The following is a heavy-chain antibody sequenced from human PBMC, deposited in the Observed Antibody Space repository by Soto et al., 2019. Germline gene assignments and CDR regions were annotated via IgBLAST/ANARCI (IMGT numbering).Heavy chain of an antibody. Sequence: PGGSLRLSCAASGFSFSTYWTHWVRQAPGKGLVWVSRINSDGSITNYADSVKGRFTISRGNSKNTLSLQMNSLRAEDTAVYYWARDLSGDYGALDTWGQGTMVTVSS. D-gene: IGHD4-17*01. J-gene: IGHJ3*02. V-gene: IGHV3-74*01. CDR2: INSDGSIT. CDR3: ARDLSGDYGALDT. CDR1: GFSFSTYW.